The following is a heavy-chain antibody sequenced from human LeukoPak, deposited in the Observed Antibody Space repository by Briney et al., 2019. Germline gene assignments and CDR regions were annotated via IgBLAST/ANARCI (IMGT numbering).Heavy chain of an antibody. J-gene: IGHJ2*01. CDR2: IYYSGST. CDR3: ARGYGGHWYFDL. Sequence: SETLSLTCTVSGGSISSSSYYWGWIRQPPGKGLEWIGSIYYSGSTYYNPSLKSRVTISVDTSKNQFSLKVNSVTAADTAVYYCARGYGGHWYFDLWGRGTLVPVSS. V-gene: IGHV4-39*07. CDR1: GGSISSSSYY. D-gene: IGHD4-23*01.